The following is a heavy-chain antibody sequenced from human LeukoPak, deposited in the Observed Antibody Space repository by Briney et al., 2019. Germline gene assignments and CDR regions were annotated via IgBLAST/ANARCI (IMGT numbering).Heavy chain of an antibody. Sequence: RPSETLSLTCAVYGGFISGYYWSWIRQTPGKGLEWIGEINHGGSTNYNPSLKSRVTISVDTSKKQFSLKLYSVAAADTAVYYCARREGIEAAGTDYWGQGTLVTVSS. J-gene: IGHJ4*02. CDR1: GGFISGYY. CDR2: INHGGST. D-gene: IGHD6-13*01. CDR3: ARREGIEAAGTDY. V-gene: IGHV4-34*01.